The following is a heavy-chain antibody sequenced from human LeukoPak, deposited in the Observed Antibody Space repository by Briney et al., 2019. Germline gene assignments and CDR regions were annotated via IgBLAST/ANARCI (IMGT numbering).Heavy chain of an antibody. Sequence: GGSLRLSCTASGFTASSNYMSWFRQAPGKGLEGGSVIYSGGSTYYADSVKGRFTISRDNSKNTLYLQMNSLRAEDTAVYYCARDRGCSSTSCYGWFDPWGQGTLVTVSS. CDR3: ARDRGCSSTSCYGWFDP. V-gene: IGHV3-53*01. D-gene: IGHD2-2*01. CDR1: GFTASSNY. J-gene: IGHJ5*02. CDR2: IYSGGST.